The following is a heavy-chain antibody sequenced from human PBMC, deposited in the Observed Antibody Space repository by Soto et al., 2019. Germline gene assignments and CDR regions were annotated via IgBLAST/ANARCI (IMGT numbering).Heavy chain of an antibody. CDR2: VYYSGYT. D-gene: IGHD1-26*01. J-gene: IGHJ4*02. Sequence: PSETLSLTCTVSGDSIRSYYWSWIRQPPGKRLEWIGYVYYSGYTSYNPSLKSRVTISVDTSKNQFSLKLNSVTAADTAVYYCARCFSGNYPSRPEEQYYFDSWGQGXLVTVYS. V-gene: IGHV4-59*01. CDR1: GDSIRSYY. CDR3: ARCFSGNYPSRPEEQYYFDS.